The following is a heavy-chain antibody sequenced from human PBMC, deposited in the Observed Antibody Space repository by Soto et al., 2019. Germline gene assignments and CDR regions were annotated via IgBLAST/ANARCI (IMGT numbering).Heavy chain of an antibody. J-gene: IGHJ6*02. CDR3: ASEYCGGDCYSAARYGMDV. CDR2: INAGNGNT. CDR1: GYTFTSYA. V-gene: IGHV1-3*01. D-gene: IGHD2-21*02. Sequence: GASVKVSCKASGYTFTSYAMQWVRQAPEQRLEWMGWINAGNGNTKYSKKFQGRVTITRDTSASTAYMELSSLRSEDTAVYNCASEYCGGDCYSAARYGMDVWGQGTTVTVSS.